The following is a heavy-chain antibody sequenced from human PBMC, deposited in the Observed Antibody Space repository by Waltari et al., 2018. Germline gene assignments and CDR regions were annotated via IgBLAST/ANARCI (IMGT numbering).Heavy chain of an antibody. CDR3: ARELYYDSSGYYFYY. D-gene: IGHD3-22*01. CDR2: IYYSGST. Sequence: QVQLQESGPGLVKPSETLSLTCTVSGGSISSHYWSWIRQPPGKGLEWIGYIYYSGSTNYNPSLKSRVTISVDTSKNQFSLKLSSVTAADTAVYYCARELYYDSSGYYFYYWGQGTLVTVSS. CDR1: GGSISSHY. J-gene: IGHJ4*02. V-gene: IGHV4-59*11.